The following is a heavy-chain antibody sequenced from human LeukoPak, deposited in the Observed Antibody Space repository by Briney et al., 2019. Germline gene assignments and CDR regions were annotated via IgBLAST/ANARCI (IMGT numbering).Heavy chain of an antibody. D-gene: IGHD5-18*01. CDR2: IRYDGSNK. J-gene: IGHJ6*03. V-gene: IGHV3-30*02. CDR3: ARAGPLGGYSYSGRLLDYYYMDV. Sequence: PGGSLRLSCAASGFTFSSYGMHWVRQAPGKGLEWVAFIRYDGSNKYYADSVKGRFTISRDNSKNTLYLQMNSLRAEDTAVYYCARAGPLGGYSYSGRLLDYYYMDVWGKGTTVTVSS. CDR1: GFTFSSYG.